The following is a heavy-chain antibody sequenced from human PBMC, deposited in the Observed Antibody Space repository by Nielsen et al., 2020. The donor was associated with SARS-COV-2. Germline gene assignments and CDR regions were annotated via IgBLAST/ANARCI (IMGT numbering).Heavy chain of an antibody. V-gene: IGHV3-30-3*01. CDR1: GFTFSSYA. Sequence: GESLKISCAASGFTFSSYAMHWVRQAPGKGLGWVAVISYDGSNKYYADSVKGRFTISRDNSKNTLYLQMNSLRAEDTAVYYCAGAWASVTIFGVAEDAFDIWGQGTMVTVSS. CDR2: ISYDGSNK. CDR3: AGAWASVTIFGVAEDAFDI. J-gene: IGHJ3*02. D-gene: IGHD3-3*02.